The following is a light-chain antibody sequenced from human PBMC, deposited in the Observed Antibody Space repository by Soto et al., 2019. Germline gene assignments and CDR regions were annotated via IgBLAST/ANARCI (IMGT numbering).Light chain of an antibody. Sequence: QSALTQPASVFGSPGQSITFSCTGTSSDVGGYSFVSWYQQHPGKAPKLMIYEVSSRPSGVSNRFSGSKSGNTASLTISGLQPEDEADYYCSSYTTSTTVVFGTGTKVTVL. CDR1: SSDVGGYSF. CDR2: EVS. V-gene: IGLV2-14*03. CDR3: SSYTTSTTVV. J-gene: IGLJ1*01.